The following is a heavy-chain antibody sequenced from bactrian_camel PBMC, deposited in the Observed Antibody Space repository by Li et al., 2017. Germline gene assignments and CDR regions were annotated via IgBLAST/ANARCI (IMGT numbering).Heavy chain of an antibody. J-gene: IGHJ4*01. CDR3: AASASFILTPRLYRLESSDYPY. V-gene: IGHV3S53*01. Sequence: HVQLVESGGGSVQAGGSLILSCAASGYITSRYCIGWFRQAPGKEREGVATINSDVRTRYADSVKGRFTISKDNAGNSLFLQTSNLKPEDTAMYYCAASASFILTPRLYRLESSDYPYRGQGTQVTVS. CDR2: INSDVRT. D-gene: IGHD4*01. CDR1: GYITSRYC.